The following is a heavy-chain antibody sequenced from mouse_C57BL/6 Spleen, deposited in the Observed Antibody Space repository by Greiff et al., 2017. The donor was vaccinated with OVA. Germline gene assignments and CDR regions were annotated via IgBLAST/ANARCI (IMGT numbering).Heavy chain of an antibody. CDR2: IGPSDGYT. D-gene: IGHD3-1*01. V-gene: IGHV1-50*01. CDR3: ERYWNGLDY. CDR1: GYTFTSYW. J-gene: IGHJ2*01. Sequence: VQLQQPGAELVKPGASVKLSCKASGYTFTSYWMQWVKQRPGQGLEWIGEIGPSDGYTNYNQKFKGKATLTVDTSSSTAYMQLSSLTSEDAGVDYCERYWNGLDYWGQGTTLTVSS.